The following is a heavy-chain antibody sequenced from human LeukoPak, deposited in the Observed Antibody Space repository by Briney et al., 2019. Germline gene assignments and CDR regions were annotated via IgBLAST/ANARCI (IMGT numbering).Heavy chain of an antibody. Sequence: GGSLRLSCAASGFTFSSYAMSLVRQAPGKGLEWVSARSGSGGSTYYADSVKGRFTISRDNSKNTLYLQMNSLRAEDTAVYYCAKGIVVVTAIRGYYFDYWGQGTLVTVSS. CDR3: AKGIVVVTAIRGYYFDY. D-gene: IGHD2-21*02. CDR2: RSGSGGST. J-gene: IGHJ4*02. V-gene: IGHV3-23*01. CDR1: GFTFSSYA.